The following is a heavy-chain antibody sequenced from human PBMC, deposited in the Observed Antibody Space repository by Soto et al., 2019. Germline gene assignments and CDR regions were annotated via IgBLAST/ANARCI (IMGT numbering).Heavy chain of an antibody. CDR1: GGSISSGGYS. Sequence: SETLSLTCAVSGGSISSGGYSWSWIRQPPGKGLEWIGYIYHSGSTYYNPSLKSRVTISVDRSKNQFSLKLSSVTAADTAVYYCASSVATLRYFDYWGQGTRVTVSS. V-gene: IGHV4-30-2*01. J-gene: IGHJ4*02. CDR3: ASSVATLRYFDY. CDR2: IYHSGST.